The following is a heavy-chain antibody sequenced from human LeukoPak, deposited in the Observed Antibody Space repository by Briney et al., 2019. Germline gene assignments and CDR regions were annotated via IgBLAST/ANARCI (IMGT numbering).Heavy chain of an antibody. Sequence: GGSLRLSCAASGFTFSSYSMNWVRQAPGKGLEWVSSISSSSSYIYYADSVKGRFTFSRDNAKNSLYLQMNSLRAEDTAVYYCARAKYYDILTGYYLPDFDYWGQGTLVTVSS. CDR1: GFTFSSYS. V-gene: IGHV3-21*01. J-gene: IGHJ4*02. CDR3: ARAKYYDILTGYYLPDFDY. CDR2: ISSSSSYI. D-gene: IGHD3-9*01.